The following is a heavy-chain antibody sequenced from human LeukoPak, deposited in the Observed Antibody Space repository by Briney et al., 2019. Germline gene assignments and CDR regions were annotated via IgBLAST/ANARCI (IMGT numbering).Heavy chain of an antibody. CDR2: IYYSGST. CDR1: GGSISSYY. J-gene: IGHJ5*02. D-gene: IGHD2-8*01. V-gene: IGHV4-59*01. Sequence: SETLSLTCTVSGGSISSYYWSWIRQPPGKGLEWMGYIYYSGSTNYNPSLKSRVTISVDTSKNQFSLKLSSVTAADTAVYYCARERRLVYAENSWFDGWGQGILVTVSS. CDR3: ARERRLVYAENSWFDG.